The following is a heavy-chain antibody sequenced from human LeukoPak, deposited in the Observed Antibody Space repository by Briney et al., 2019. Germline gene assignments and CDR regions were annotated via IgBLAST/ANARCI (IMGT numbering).Heavy chain of an antibody. CDR3: ARPDAGGVAAFDAFDI. Sequence: SETLSLTCTVSGGSISSSSYYWGWIRQPPGKGLEWIGSIYYSGSTYYNPSLESRVTISVDTSKNQFSLKLSSVTAADTAVYYCARPDAGGVAAFDAFDIWGQGTMVTVSS. CDR2: IYYSGST. D-gene: IGHD3-16*01. CDR1: GGSISSSSYY. J-gene: IGHJ3*02. V-gene: IGHV4-39*01.